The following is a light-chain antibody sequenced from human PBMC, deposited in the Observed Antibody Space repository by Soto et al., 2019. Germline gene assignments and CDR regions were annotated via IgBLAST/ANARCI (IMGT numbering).Light chain of an antibody. CDR3: QQRSNWTPIT. CDR2: DAS. Sequence: EIVLTQSPATLSLSPGERATLSCRASQSVSSYLAWYQQKPGEAPRLLIYDASNRATAIPARFSGSGSGTAFTTTISSLEPEDYAVYYCQQRSNWTPITFGQGTRLEIK. V-gene: IGKV3-11*01. CDR1: QSVSSY. J-gene: IGKJ5*01.